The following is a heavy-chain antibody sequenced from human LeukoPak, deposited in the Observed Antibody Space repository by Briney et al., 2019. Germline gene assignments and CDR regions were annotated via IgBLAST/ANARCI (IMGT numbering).Heavy chain of an antibody. CDR3: AKVMGSGQWLVEREDFDI. V-gene: IGHV1-2*02. Sequence: ASVKVSCKASGYTFTGYYIHWVRQAPGQGLEWMGWINPNSGGTNYAQKFQGRVTMTRDTSISTAYMELSRLRSDDPAVHHCAKVMGSGQWLVEREDFDIWGQGTMVTVSS. J-gene: IGHJ3*02. CDR2: INPNSGGT. D-gene: IGHD6-19*01. CDR1: GYTFTGYY.